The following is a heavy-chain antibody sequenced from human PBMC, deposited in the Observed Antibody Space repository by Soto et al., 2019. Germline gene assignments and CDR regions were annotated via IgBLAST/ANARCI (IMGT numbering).Heavy chain of an antibody. CDR3: AHSPIQLWLLSYFDY. J-gene: IGHJ4*02. CDR2: IYWDDDK. V-gene: IGHV2-5*02. Sequence: QITLKESGPTLVKPTQTLTLTCTFSGFSLSTSGVGVGWIRQPPGKALEWLALIYWDDDKRYSPSLKSRLTIXXDXSXXQVVLTMTNMDPVDTATYYCAHSPIQLWLLSYFDYWGQGTLVTVSS. D-gene: IGHD5-18*01. CDR1: GFSLSTSGVG.